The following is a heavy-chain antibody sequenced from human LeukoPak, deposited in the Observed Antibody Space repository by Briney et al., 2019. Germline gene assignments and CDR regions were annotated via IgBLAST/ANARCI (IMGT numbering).Heavy chain of an antibody. CDR3: AKDIVAAGLFFDY. D-gene: IGHD6-13*01. J-gene: IGHJ4*02. CDR2: IDNSGGTT. CDR1: GFTFSSYG. Sequence: PGGSLRLSCAASGFTFSSYGMHWVRQAPGKGLEWVSYIDNSGGTTYYADSVKGRFTISMDDAKNSLFLQMNSLRAEDTAVYYCAKDIVAAGLFFDYWGRGILVTVSS. V-gene: IGHV3-48*04.